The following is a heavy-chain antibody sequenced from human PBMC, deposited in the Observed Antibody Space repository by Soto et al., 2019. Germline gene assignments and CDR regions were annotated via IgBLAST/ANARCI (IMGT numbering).Heavy chain of an antibody. V-gene: IGHV4-39*01. Sequence: SETLSLTCTVSGGSISSSSYYWGWIRQPPGKGLEWIGSIYYSGSTYYNPSLKSRVTISVDTSKNQFSLKLSSVTAADTAVYYCARREYCSGGSCYSVWFDPWGQGTLVTVSS. CDR2: IYYSGST. J-gene: IGHJ5*02. D-gene: IGHD2-15*01. CDR1: GGSISSSSYY. CDR3: ARREYCSGGSCYSVWFDP.